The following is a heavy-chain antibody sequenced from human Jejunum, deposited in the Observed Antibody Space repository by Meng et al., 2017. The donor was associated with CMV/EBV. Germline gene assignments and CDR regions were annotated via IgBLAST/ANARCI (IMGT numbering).Heavy chain of an antibody. CDR3: ARGVGGIDP. Sequence: LSCAASGFPFSSHWMHWVRQVPGKGLVWVSNINNDGSKTIYADSVKGRFTISRDNAKNTLYLQMDSLRAEDAAMYYCARGVGGIDPWGQGTLVTVSS. CDR2: INNDGSKT. J-gene: IGHJ5*02. V-gene: IGHV3-74*01. CDR1: GFPFSSHW. D-gene: IGHD2-2*01.